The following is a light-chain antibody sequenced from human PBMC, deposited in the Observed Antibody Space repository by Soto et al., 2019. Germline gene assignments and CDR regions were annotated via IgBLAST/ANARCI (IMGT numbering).Light chain of an antibody. CDR2: GAS. J-gene: IGKJ5*01. V-gene: IGKV3-15*01. Sequence: IVLTQSPGTLSLSPWERATLSCRASQSVDINLAWYQQKPGQAPRLLIYGASARATDVPARFSGSGSGTEFSLTISSLQPEDFAVYYCQQYSKWPITFGQGTRLEIK. CDR3: QQYSKWPIT. CDR1: QSVDIN.